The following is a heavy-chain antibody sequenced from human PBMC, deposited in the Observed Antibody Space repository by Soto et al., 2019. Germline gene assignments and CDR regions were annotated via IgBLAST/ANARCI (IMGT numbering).Heavy chain of an antibody. V-gene: IGHV1-69*13. Sequence: SMKVSCKASGGTFSSYAISWVRQAPGQGLEWMGGIIPIFGTANYAQKFQGRVTITADESTSTAYMELSSLRSEDTAVYYCVRNDYGGNVDYWGQGTLVTVSS. CDR3: VRNDYGGNVDY. CDR2: IIPIFGTA. CDR1: GGTFSSYA. J-gene: IGHJ4*02. D-gene: IGHD4-17*01.